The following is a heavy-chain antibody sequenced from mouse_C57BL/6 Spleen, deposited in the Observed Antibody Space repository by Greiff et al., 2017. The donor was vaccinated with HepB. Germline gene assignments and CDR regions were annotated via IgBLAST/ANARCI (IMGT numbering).Heavy chain of an antibody. Sequence: VQLQQSGAELVKPGASVKLSCKASGYTFTSYWMHWVKQRPGQGLEWIGMIHPNSGSTNYNEKFKSKATLTVDKSSSTAYMQLSSLTSEDSAVYDCARRLGSSKAQGAIDYWGQGTSVTVSA. CDR1: GYTFTSYW. D-gene: IGHD1-1*01. J-gene: IGHJ4*01. V-gene: IGHV1-64*01. CDR3: ARRLGSSKAQGAIDY. CDR2: IHPNSGST.